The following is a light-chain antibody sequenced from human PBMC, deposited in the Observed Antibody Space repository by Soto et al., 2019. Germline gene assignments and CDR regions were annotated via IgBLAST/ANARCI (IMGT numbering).Light chain of an antibody. CDR3: CSSAGNYYV. V-gene: IGLV2-11*01. J-gene: IGLJ1*01. CDR2: DVS. CDR1: TSDVGGYNY. Sequence: QSALTQPRSVSGSPGQSVTISCTGTTSDVGGYNYVSWYQQHPDKAPKLMIYDVSKRPSGVPDRFSGSKSGNTASLTISGLQAEDEADYYCCSSAGNYYVFGTGTKLTVL.